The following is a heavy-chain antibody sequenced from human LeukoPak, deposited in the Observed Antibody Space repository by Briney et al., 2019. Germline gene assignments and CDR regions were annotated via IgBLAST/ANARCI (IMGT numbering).Heavy chain of an antibody. V-gene: IGHV3-48*03. Sequence: PGGSLRLSCAASGFTFSSYEMNWVRQAPGKGLEWVSYISSSGSTIYYADSVKGRFTISRDNAKNSLYLQMNSLRAEDTAVYYCARDRDSGSYPDYWGPGTLVTVSS. CDR3: ARDRDSGSYPDY. CDR2: ISSSGSTI. D-gene: IGHD1-26*01. CDR1: GFTFSSYE. J-gene: IGHJ4*02.